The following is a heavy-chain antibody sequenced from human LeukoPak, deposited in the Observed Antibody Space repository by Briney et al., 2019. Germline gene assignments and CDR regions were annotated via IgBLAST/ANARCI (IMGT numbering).Heavy chain of an antibody. J-gene: IGHJ3*02. D-gene: IGHD3-22*01. CDR2: IYYSGST. Sequence: SETLSLTCTVSGGSISNYYWSWLRQPPGKELEWIGYIYYSGSTNYNPSLKSRVTISVDTSKNQFSLKLSSVAAADTAVYYCARAHSYDSSGYPHDAFDIWGQGTMVTVSS. CDR3: ARAHSYDSSGYPHDAFDI. V-gene: IGHV4-59*01. CDR1: GGSISNYY.